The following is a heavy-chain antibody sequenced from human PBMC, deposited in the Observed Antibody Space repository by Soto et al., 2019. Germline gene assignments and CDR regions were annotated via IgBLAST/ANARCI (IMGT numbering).Heavy chain of an antibody. J-gene: IGHJ6*02. CDR2: IIPFIGAP. D-gene: IGHD6-6*01. CDR1: GGTFNTYS. CDR3: ARGGDSSSLRAFYSYGFDV. Sequence: QVQLVQSGAEAKKPGSSVKVSCKASGGTFNTYSFGWLRQAPGQGLQWMGSIIPFIGAPNYAQNFQDRVTITADESTTTAYMELSGLKSEDTAVYFCARGGDSSSLRAFYSYGFDVWGQGTSVTVSS. V-gene: IGHV1-69*18.